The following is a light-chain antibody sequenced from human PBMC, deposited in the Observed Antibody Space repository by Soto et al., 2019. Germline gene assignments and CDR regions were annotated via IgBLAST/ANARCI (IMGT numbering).Light chain of an antibody. V-gene: IGKV3-20*01. CDR3: QQFESSPYT. J-gene: IGKJ2*01. CDR2: GAS. Sequence: ENVLTQSPGTLSLSPGERATLSCRASQSVTSSYLAWYQQKPGQAPRLLIYGASSRATGIPDRFSGSGSGTDFTLTISRLEPEDFAVYYCQQFESSPYTFGQGTKLEIK. CDR1: QSVTSSY.